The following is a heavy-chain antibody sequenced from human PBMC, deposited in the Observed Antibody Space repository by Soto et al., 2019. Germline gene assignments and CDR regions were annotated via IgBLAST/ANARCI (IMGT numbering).Heavy chain of an antibody. J-gene: IGHJ5*02. Sequence: SETLSLTCAVYGGSFSGYSWTWIRQPPGKALEWIGYIYYSGSTYYNPSLKSRVTISVDTSKNQFSLKLSSVTAADTAVYYCARVFSDSSSFFDPWGQGTLVTVSS. V-gene: IGHV4-34*09. CDR3: ARVFSDSSSFFDP. D-gene: IGHD6-13*01. CDR2: IYYSGST. CDR1: GGSFSGYS.